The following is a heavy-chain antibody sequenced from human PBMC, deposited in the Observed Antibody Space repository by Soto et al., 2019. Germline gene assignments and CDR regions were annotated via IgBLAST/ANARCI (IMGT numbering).Heavy chain of an antibody. Sequence: PSETLSLTCAVYGGSFSGYYWSWIRRPPGKGLEWIGEINHSGSTNYNPSLKSRVTISVDTSKNQFSLKLSSVTAADTAVYYCARIGDSSSWFLNWFDPWGQGTLVTVSS. D-gene: IGHD6-13*01. V-gene: IGHV4-34*01. CDR3: ARIGDSSSWFLNWFDP. J-gene: IGHJ5*02. CDR2: INHSGST. CDR1: GGSFSGYY.